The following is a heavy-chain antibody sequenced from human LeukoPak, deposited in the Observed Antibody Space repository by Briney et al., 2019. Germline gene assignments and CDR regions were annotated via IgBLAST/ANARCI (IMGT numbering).Heavy chain of an antibody. D-gene: IGHD2/OR15-2a*01. CDR2: INPSSGGT. CDR3: ATTFRPSPWYFGF. V-gene: IGHV1-2*02. CDR1: GYTFTGYH. J-gene: IGHJ4*02. Sequence: ASVKVSCKASGYTFTGYHIQWVRQAPGQGLEWMGWINPSSGGTKFAQRFQGRITVTRDTAIATAFMELSGLTSDDTALYYCATTFRPSPWYFGFWGQGTLVTVSS.